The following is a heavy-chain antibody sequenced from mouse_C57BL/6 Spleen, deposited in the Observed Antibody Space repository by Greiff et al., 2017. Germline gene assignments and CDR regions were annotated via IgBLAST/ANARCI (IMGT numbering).Heavy chain of an antibody. CDR1: GFNIKDDY. V-gene: IGHV14-4*01. CDR2: IDPENGDT. Sequence: VQLQQSGAELVRPGASVKLSCTASGFNIKDDYMHWVKQRPEQGLEWIGWIDPENGDTEYASKFQGKATITADTSSNTAYLQLSSLTSEDTAVYYCTTVYLVFDYWGQGTTLTVSS. D-gene: IGHD2-3*01. J-gene: IGHJ2*01. CDR3: TTVYLVFDY.